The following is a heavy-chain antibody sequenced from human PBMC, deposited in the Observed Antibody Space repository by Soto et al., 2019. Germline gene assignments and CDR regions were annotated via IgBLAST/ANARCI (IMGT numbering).Heavy chain of an antibody. CDR1: GFSLSTSGVG. Sequence: QITLKESGPTLVKPTQTLTLTCTFSGFSLSTSGVGVGWIRQPPGKALEWLAVIYWYDDKRSSSSLKSRLTITKDTSKNQVVLTMTNMDPVDTATYYCAHHPYYGLAPYSFDYWGQGILVTVSS. V-gene: IGHV2-5*01. CDR3: AHHPYYGLAPYSFDY. D-gene: IGHD3-10*01. CDR2: IYWYDDK. J-gene: IGHJ4*02.